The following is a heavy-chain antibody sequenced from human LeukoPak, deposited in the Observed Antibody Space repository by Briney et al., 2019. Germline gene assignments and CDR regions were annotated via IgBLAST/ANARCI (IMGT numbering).Heavy chain of an antibody. D-gene: IGHD3-3*02. J-gene: IGHJ3*01. V-gene: IGHV4-59*01. CDR1: GGSFSGYY. CDR2: IYYSGST. Sequence: SETLSLTCAVYGGSFSGYYWSWIRQPPGRGLEWIGYIYYSGSTIYNPSLKSRVTMSLDTSKNQFSLKLRSVTAADTAVYYCARGVISTDAFDVWGQGTMVTVSS. CDR3: ARGVISTDAFDV.